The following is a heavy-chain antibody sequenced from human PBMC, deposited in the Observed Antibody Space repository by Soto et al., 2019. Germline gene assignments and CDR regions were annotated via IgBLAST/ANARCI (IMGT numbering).Heavy chain of an antibody. J-gene: IGHJ6*02. CDR2: IYYSGST. CDR1: GGSVSSGSYY. V-gene: IGHV4-61*01. Sequence: PSETLSLTCTVSGGSVSSGSYYWSWIRQPPGKGLEWIGYIYYSGSTNYNPSLKSRVTISVDTSKNQFSLKLSSVTAADTAVYYCAREGVAVAGTVAYYYYGMDVWGQGTTVTVSS. D-gene: IGHD6-19*01. CDR3: AREGVAVAGTVAYYYYGMDV.